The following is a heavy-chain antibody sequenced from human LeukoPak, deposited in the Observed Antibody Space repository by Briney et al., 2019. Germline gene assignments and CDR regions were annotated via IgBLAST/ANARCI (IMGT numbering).Heavy chain of an antibody. CDR2: INTNTGNP. CDR3: ARTSTHSSGWFRVPPLFDY. Sequence: ASVKVSCKASGYTFTSYGINWVRQAPGQGLEWMGWINTNTGNPTYAQGFTGRFVFSLDTSVSTAYLQISSLKAEDTAVYYCARTSTHSSGWFRVPPLFDYWGQGTLVTVSS. D-gene: IGHD6-19*01. J-gene: IGHJ4*02. V-gene: IGHV7-4-1*02. CDR1: GYTFTSYG.